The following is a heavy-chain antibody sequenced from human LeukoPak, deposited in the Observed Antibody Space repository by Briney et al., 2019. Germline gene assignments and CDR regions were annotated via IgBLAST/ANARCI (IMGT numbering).Heavy chain of an antibody. J-gene: IGHJ4*02. CDR1: GGSFSGYY. CDR2: INHSGST. D-gene: IGHD3-9*01. V-gene: IGHV4-34*01. CDR3: ARGALASRDIDY. Sequence: SETLSLTCAVYGGSFSGYYWSWLRQPPGKGLEWIGEINHSGSTNYNPSLTSRVTISVDTSKDQFSLKLSSVTAADTAVYYCARGALASRDIDYWGQGTLVTVSS.